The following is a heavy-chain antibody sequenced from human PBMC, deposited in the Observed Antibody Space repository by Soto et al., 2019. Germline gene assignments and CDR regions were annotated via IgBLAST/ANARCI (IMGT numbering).Heavy chain of an antibody. Sequence: EVQLVESGGGLVQPGRSLRLSCAASGFTFDDYAMHWFRQAPGKGLEWVSGINWNSETIAYADSVKGRFTISRDNAKNSLYLQMNSLRPEDTAFYYCAKVQSPAVWWLRDPFLSWGQGTLVTVSS. CDR2: INWNSETI. CDR1: GFTFDDYA. D-gene: IGHD1-26*01. CDR3: AKVQSPAVWWLRDPFLS. J-gene: IGHJ5*02. V-gene: IGHV3-9*01.